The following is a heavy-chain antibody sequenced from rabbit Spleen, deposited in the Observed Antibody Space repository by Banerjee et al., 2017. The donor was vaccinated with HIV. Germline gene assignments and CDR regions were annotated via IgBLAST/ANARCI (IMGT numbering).Heavy chain of an antibody. J-gene: IGHJ6*01. CDR3: ARDSGSSFSSYGMDL. D-gene: IGHD8-1*01. CDR1: GFTLSSAYD. V-gene: IGHV1S45*01. CDR2: IDTGSSGFT. Sequence: QEQLVESRGGLVQPGGSLKLSCKASGFTLSSAYDMCWVRQAPGKGLEWIACIDTGSSGFTYFASWAKGRFTISKTSSTTVTLQMTSLTAADTATYFCARDSGSSFSSYGMDLWGPGTLVTVS.